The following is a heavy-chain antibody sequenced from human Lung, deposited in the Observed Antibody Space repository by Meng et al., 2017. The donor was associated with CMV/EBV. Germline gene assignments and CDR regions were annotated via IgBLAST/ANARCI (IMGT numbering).Heavy chain of an antibody. CDR2: IIPIFGTT. CDR3: ARAPPIVGASFDS. D-gene: IGHD1-26*01. J-gene: IGHJ4*02. CDR1: GGTFNSYA. V-gene: IGHV1-69*12. Sequence: VQLVQSGVGVKTPGSSVKVSCKTSGGTFNSYATSWLRQAPGQGLEWMGGIIPIFGTTNYAQKFQGRIRITADESTSTAYMELSSLRSEDTAVYYCARAPPIVGASFDSWGQGTLVTVSS.